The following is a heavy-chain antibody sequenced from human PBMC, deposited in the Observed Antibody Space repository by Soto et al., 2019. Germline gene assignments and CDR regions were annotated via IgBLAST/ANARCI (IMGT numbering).Heavy chain of an antibody. CDR3: ARVGYCISTSCYNDYYYGMDV. D-gene: IGHD2-2*02. J-gene: IGHJ6*02. Sequence: XEALYLTCAVAGGSSSSSNYYWGWIRLPRGDGQERSGSIYYSGSTYYNPSLKSRVTISVDTSKNQFSLKRSSVTAADTAVYYCARVGYCISTSCYNDYYYGMDVWGQGTTVTVS. V-gene: IGHV4-39*01. CDR2: IYYSGST. CDR1: GGSSSSSNYY.